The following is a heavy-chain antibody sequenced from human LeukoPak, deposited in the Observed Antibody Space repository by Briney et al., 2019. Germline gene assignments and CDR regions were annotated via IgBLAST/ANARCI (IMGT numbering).Heavy chain of an antibody. J-gene: IGHJ6*03. D-gene: IGHD1/OR15-1a*01. V-gene: IGHV3-53*01. Sequence: PGGSLRLSCAASGFTFSSNFMIWVRQAPGKGLEWVSVIYSGGNTYYADSAKGRFTISRDTSKNTLYLQMNSLKAQDTAVYYCARDGYGNNYMDVWGKGTTVTVSS. CDR3: ARDGYGNNYMDV. CDR2: IYSGGNT. CDR1: GFTFSSNF.